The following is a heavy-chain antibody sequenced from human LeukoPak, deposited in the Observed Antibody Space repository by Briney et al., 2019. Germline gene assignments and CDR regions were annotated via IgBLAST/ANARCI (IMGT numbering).Heavy chain of an antibody. J-gene: IGHJ6*03. Sequence: GGSLKLSCAASGFTFSGSAMHWVRQASGKGLEWVGRIRSKANSYATAYAASVKGRFTISRDDSKNTAYLQMNRLTTEDTAVYYCRIVVVPAAISPLRGGYMDVWGKGTTVTVSS. CDR3: RIVVVPAAISPLRGGYMDV. D-gene: IGHD2-2*01. CDR2: IRSKANSYAT. V-gene: IGHV3-73*01. CDR1: GFTFSGSA.